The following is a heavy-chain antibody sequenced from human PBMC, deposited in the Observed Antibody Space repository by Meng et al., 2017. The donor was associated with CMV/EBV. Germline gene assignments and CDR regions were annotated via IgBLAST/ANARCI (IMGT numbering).Heavy chain of an antibody. V-gene: IGHV1-2*02. CDR1: GYTSTGYY. J-gene: IGHJ5*02. CDR3: ARDRVAVAGNHWFDP. D-gene: IGHD6-19*01. Sequence: QLEVVESGAEVKKPGASVKVSCKDSGYTSTGYYMHWVRQAPGQGLEWMGWINPNSGGTNYAQKFQGRVTMTRDTSISTAYMELSRLRSDDTAVYYCARDRVAVAGNHWFDPWGQGTQVTVSS. CDR2: INPNSGGT.